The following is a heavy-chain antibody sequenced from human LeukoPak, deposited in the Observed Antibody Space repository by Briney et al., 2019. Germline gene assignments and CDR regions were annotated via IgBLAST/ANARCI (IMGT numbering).Heavy chain of an antibody. Sequence: SVKVSCKASGGTFSSYAISWVRQAPGQGLEWMGRIIPIFGTANYAQKFQGRVTITTDESTSTACMELSSLRSEDTAVYYCAGTYYYDSSGYPLDYWGQGTLVTVSS. V-gene: IGHV1-69*05. J-gene: IGHJ4*02. CDR2: IIPIFGTA. D-gene: IGHD3-22*01. CDR3: AGTYYYDSSGYPLDY. CDR1: GGTFSSYA.